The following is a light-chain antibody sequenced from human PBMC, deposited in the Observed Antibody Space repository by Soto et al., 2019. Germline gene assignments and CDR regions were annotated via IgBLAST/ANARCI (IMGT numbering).Light chain of an antibody. CDR2: SNN. Sequence: QPVLIQPPSASGTPGQRVTISCSGSISNIGTNFVNWYQQLPGTAPKLLIYSNNQRPSGVPDRFSGSKSGTSASLAISGLQSEDESDYYCAAWDDSLNGVVFGGGTKVTVL. J-gene: IGLJ2*01. CDR3: AAWDDSLNGVV. V-gene: IGLV1-44*01. CDR1: ISNIGTNF.